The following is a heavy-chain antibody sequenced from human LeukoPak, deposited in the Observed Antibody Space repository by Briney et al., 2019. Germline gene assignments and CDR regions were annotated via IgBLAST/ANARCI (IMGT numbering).Heavy chain of an antibody. J-gene: IGHJ6*02. V-gene: IGHV3-33*01. CDR1: GFSFSNYG. D-gene: IGHD3-10*01. Sequence: GGSLRLSCAASGFSFSNYGMHWVRQAPGKGLEWVAVIWYDGSNKYYADSVKGRFTISRDNSKNTVDLQMNSLRAEDTAVNYCARGVGNYYYYMDVWGQGTTVTVSS. CDR3: ARGVGNYYYYMDV. CDR2: IWYDGSNK.